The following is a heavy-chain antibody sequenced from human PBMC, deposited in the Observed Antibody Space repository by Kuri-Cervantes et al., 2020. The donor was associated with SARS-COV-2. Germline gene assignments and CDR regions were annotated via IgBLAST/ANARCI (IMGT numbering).Heavy chain of an antibody. J-gene: IGHJ6*02. D-gene: IGHD3-3*01. CDR3: ARDHVTQETTIFRVIRDYYGMDV. V-gene: IGHV3-74*01. CDR1: GFTFDKYW. CDR2: IKSDGSST. Sequence: LSLTCAASGFTFDKYWMHWVRQAPGKGPVWVSCIKSDGSSTIYADSVKGRFTISRDNAMDTLFLQMNSLGAEDTAVYYCARDHVTQETTIFRVIRDYYGMDVWGQGTTVTVSS.